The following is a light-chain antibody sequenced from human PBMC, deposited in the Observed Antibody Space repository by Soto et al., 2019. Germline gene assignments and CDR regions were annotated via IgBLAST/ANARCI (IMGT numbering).Light chain of an antibody. CDR1: QSVNSW. CDR3: QQYRSQRT. Sequence: DIQMTQSPSTLSASVGDRVTLTCRASQSVNSWFAWYQQKAGKAPKLLISEASNLKDGVPSRFSGSGSETEFSLTISGLQPDDFATYYCQQYRSQRTFGQGTRV. V-gene: IGKV1-5*03. CDR2: EAS. J-gene: IGKJ1*01.